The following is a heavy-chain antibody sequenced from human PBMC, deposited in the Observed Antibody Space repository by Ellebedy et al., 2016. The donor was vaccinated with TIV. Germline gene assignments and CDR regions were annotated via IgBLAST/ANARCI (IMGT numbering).Heavy chain of an antibody. D-gene: IGHD6-19*01. J-gene: IGHJ3*02. Sequence: GESLKISXAASGFTFSSYSMNWVRQAPGKGLEWVSYISSSSSTIYYADSVKGRFTISRDNAKNSLYLQMNSLRAEDTAVYYCASYGWPDAFDIWGQGTMVTVSS. CDR1: GFTFSSYS. CDR3: ASYGWPDAFDI. CDR2: ISSSSSTI. V-gene: IGHV3-48*04.